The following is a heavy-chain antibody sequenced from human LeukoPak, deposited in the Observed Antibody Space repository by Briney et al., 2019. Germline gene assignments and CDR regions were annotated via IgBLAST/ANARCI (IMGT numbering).Heavy chain of an antibody. D-gene: IGHD1-26*01. CDR3: TTGRSYRGFDP. Sequence: GGSLRLSCAASGFTFSNAWMSWVRQAPGKGLEWVGRIKSKTDGGTTDYAAPVKGRFTISRDDSKNTLCLQMNSLKTEDTAVYHCTTGRSYRGFDPWGQGTLVTVSS. CDR2: IKSKTDGGTT. J-gene: IGHJ5*02. V-gene: IGHV3-15*01. CDR1: GFTFSNAW.